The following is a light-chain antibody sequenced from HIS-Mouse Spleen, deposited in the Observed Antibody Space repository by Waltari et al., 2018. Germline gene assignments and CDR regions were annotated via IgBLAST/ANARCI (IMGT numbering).Light chain of an antibody. CDR1: SSDVGGYNY. J-gene: IGLJ2*01. Sequence: QSALTQPASVSGSPGQSITISCTGTSSDVGGYNYVSWYQQHPGKAPKPMIYDVSTRPSGVSNRFSGSKSGNTASLTISGLQAEDEADYYCSSYTSSSTLEVVFGGGTKLTVL. CDR2: DVS. CDR3: SSYTSSSTLEVV. V-gene: IGLV2-14*03.